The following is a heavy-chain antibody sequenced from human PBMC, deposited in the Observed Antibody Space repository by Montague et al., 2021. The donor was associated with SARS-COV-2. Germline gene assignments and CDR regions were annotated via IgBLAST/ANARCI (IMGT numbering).Heavy chain of an antibody. CDR3: ARGPGTIFAVLIMLPAAGAIDE. CDR1: GGSFSDYY. V-gene: IGHV4-34*01. D-gene: IGHD3-3*01. Sequence: SETLSLTCAVYGGSFSDYYWTWIRQPPGKGLEWIGEINHSGSSNYNPSLKNRVTLSVDKSKNQISLKLTSVTAADTATYYCARGPGTIFAVLIMLPAAGAIDEWGQGTTVTVSS. J-gene: IGHJ3*01. CDR2: INHSGSS.